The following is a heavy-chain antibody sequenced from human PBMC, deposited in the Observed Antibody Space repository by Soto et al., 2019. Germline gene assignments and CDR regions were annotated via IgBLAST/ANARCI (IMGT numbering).Heavy chain of an antibody. CDR1: GFTVSSNY. J-gene: IGHJ6*03. CDR2: IYSGGST. V-gene: IGHV3-66*04. CDR3: ARHSIAAADYYYYYYMDV. Sequence: GGSLRLSCAASGFTVSSNYMSWVRQAPGKGLEWVSVIYSGGSTYYAGSVKSRFTISRDNSKNTLYLQMNSLRAEDTAVFYCARHSIAAADYYYYYYMDVWGKGTTVTVSS. D-gene: IGHD6-13*01.